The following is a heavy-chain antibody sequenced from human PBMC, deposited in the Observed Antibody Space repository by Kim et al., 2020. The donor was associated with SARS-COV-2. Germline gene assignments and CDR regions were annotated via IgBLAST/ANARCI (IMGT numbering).Heavy chain of an antibody. J-gene: IGHJ6*02. Sequence: GGSLRLSCAASGFTFSSYAMSWVRQAPGKGLEWVSAISGSGGSTYYADSVKGRFTISRDNSKNTLYLQMNSLRAEDTAVYYCANYLWFGRQKASFYYYYYGMDVWGQGTTVTVSS. CDR1: GFTFSSYA. CDR2: ISGSGGST. D-gene: IGHD3-10*01. CDR3: ANYLWFGRQKASFYYYYYGMDV. V-gene: IGHV3-23*01.